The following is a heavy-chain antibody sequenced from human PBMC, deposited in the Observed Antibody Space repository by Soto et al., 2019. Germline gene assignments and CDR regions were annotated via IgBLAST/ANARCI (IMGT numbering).Heavy chain of an antibody. CDR2: INSDGSST. Sequence: EVQLVESGGGLVQPGGCLRLSCAASGFTFSSYWMHLVRQAPGKGLVWVSRINSDGSSTSYADSVKGRFTISRDNAKNTLYLQMNSLRAEDTAVYYCVRTSLVVAAATREDYWGQGTLVTVSS. V-gene: IGHV3-74*01. CDR1: GFTFSSYW. D-gene: IGHD2-15*01. J-gene: IGHJ4*02. CDR3: VRTSLVVAAATREDY.